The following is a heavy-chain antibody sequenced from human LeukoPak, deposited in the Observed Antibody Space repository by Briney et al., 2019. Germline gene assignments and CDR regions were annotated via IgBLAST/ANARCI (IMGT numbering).Heavy chain of an antibody. V-gene: IGHV4-59*12. CDR1: GGSISSYC. D-gene: IGHD6-13*01. CDR2: IYYSGST. CDR3: ATVSAGTWSYYFDY. J-gene: IGHJ4*02. Sequence: SETLSLTCTVSGGSISSYCWSWIRQPPGKGLEWIGYIYYSGSTNYNPSLKSRVTISVDPSKNQFSLKLSSVTAADTAVYYCATVSAGTWSYYFDYWGQGTLVTVSS.